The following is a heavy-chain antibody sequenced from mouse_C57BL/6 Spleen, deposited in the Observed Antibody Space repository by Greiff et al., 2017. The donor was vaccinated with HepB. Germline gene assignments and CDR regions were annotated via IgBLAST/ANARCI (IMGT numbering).Heavy chain of an antibody. D-gene: IGHD2-4*01. CDR1: GFTFSDYG. Sequence: EVQLVESGGGLVKPGGSLKLSCAASGFTFSDYGMHWVRQAPEKGLEWVAYISSGSSTIYYADTVKGRFTISRDNAKNTLFLQMTRLRSEDTAMYYCAREDDYDEQFDYWGQGTTLTVSS. CDR3: AREDDYDEQFDY. J-gene: IGHJ2*01. V-gene: IGHV5-17*01. CDR2: ISSGSSTI.